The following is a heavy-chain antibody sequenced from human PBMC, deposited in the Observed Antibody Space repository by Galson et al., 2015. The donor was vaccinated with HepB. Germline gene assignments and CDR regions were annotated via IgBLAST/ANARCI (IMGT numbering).Heavy chain of an antibody. D-gene: IGHD3-9*01. CDR2: ISGSGDSI. J-gene: IGHJ4*02. Sequence: LRLSCAASGFTFSSYAMNWVRQAPGKGLEWVSTISGSGDSIYCADSVKGRFTISRDNSKNTLYLQMNSLRDEDTAVYYCAKDLEYYDILTGSKGIDYWGQGILVTVSS. CDR3: AKDLEYYDILTGSKGIDY. CDR1: GFTFSSYA. V-gene: IGHV3-23*01.